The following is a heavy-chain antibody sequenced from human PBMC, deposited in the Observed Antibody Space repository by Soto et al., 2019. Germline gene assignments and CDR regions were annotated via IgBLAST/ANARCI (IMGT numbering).Heavy chain of an antibody. J-gene: IGHJ2*01. CDR1: GFTFINYA. Sequence: EVQLLESGGGLVQPGGSLRLSCAASGFTFINYAMNWVRQSPGKGLQWVATISGGGDATFYTDSVKGRFTISKDFSRNTASLQMNGMGADYTAVYYCARKVLGSTTRPDYWYFDLWGRGTLVTVSS. CDR2: ISGGGDAT. V-gene: IGHV3-23*01. CDR3: ARKVLGSTTRPDYWYFDL. D-gene: IGHD3-10*01.